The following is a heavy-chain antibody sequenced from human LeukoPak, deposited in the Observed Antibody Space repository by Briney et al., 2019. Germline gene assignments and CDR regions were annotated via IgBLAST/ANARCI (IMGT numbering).Heavy chain of an antibody. D-gene: IGHD1-26*01. CDR1: GFIFSSYW. J-gene: IGHJ4*02. Sequence: GGSLRLSCAASGFIFSSYWMDWVRQAPGKGLVWASQISSDGSSTTYADSVKGRFTISRDNAKNTLYLQMNSLRAEDTAVYYCARRLYRGSYYFDSWGQGTLVTVSS. CDR3: ARRLYRGSYYFDS. V-gene: IGHV3-74*01. CDR2: ISSDGSST.